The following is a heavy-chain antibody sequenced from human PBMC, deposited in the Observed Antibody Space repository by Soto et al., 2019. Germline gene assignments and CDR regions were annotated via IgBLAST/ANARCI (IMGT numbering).Heavy chain of an antibody. D-gene: IGHD2-15*01. CDR3: EVRPGYSTGGDY. CDR1: GLTFRTYW. Sequence: EVQLVESGGGLVQPGGSLRLSCAASGLTFRTYWVIWVRQAPGKGLVWVSRVYNDGDNTLHAASVTGRFTISRDNAKNTVYLQMSDLRVEDTAMYYCEVRPGYSTGGDYWGRGTLVTVSS. CDR2: VYNDGDNT. V-gene: IGHV3-74*03. J-gene: IGHJ4*02.